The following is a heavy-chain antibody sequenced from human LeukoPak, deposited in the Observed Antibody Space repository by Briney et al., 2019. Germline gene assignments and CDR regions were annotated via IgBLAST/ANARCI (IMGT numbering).Heavy chain of an antibody. CDR2: IYSDGSST. D-gene: IGHD6-19*01. Sequence: PGGSLRLSCTASGFPLSNYWMHWVRQGPGKGLEWVSRIYSDGSSTTYADSVKGRFTISRDNAKNTLYLQMSSLRVEDTAVYYCARTFGSGRYPGDWFDPWGQGTLVTVSS. CDR3: ARTFGSGRYPGDWFDP. J-gene: IGHJ5*02. CDR1: GFPLSNYW. V-gene: IGHV3-74*03.